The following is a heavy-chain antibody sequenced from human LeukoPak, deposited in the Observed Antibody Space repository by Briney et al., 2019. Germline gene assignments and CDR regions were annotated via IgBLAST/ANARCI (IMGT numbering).Heavy chain of an antibody. J-gene: IGHJ6*02. Sequence: ASVKVSCKGSGYTFTSYDINRVRQATGQGLEWMGWMNPNRGNTVYAQKCQGRVTMTRNTSISTACMELSSLRSEDTAVYYCAISSGREYYGSGSYWGDYYGIVVWGQGTTVTVSS. CDR2: MNPNRGNT. V-gene: IGHV1-8*01. CDR3: AISSGREYYGSGSYWGDYYGIVV. D-gene: IGHD3-10*01. CDR1: GYTFTSYD.